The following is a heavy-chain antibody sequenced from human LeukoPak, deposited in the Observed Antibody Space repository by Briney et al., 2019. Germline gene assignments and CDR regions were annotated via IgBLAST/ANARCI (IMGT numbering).Heavy chain of an antibody. J-gene: IGHJ5*02. CDR2: INHSGST. Sequence: NPSETLSLTCAVYGGSFSGYYWSWIRQPPGKGLEWIGEINHSGSTNYNPSLKSRVTISVDTSKNQFSLKLSSVTAADTAVYYCARSAMYYYGSGSFNWFDPWGQGTLVTVSS. CDR1: GGSFSGYY. CDR3: ARSAMYYYGSGSFNWFDP. V-gene: IGHV4-34*01. D-gene: IGHD3-10*01.